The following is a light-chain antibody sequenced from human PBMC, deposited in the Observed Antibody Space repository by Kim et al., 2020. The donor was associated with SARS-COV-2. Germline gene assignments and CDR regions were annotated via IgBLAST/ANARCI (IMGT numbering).Light chain of an antibody. CDR2: DAS. J-gene: IGKJ2*01. CDR1: QYIDNS. V-gene: IGKV3-11*01. Sequence: EIVLTQSPATLSLSPGERATLSCRASQYIDNSLAWYQQKPGQVPRLLIYDASNRATGIPARFSGSGSGTDFTLTISSLEPEDFAVYYCQHRRTWPLTFGQGTKLEI. CDR3: QHRRTWPLT.